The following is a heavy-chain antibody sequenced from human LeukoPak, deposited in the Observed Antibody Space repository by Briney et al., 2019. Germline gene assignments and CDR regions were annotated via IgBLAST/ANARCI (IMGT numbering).Heavy chain of an antibody. CDR3: ANVDGGDY. D-gene: IGHD3-16*01. J-gene: IGHJ4*02. CDR2: ISWNSGSI. V-gene: IGHV3-9*01. Sequence: PGRSLRLSCAASGFTFDDYAMHWVRQAPGKGLEWVSGISWNSGSIGYADSVKGRFTISRDNAKNSLYLQMNSLRAEGTALYYCANVDGGDYWGQGTLVTVSS. CDR1: GFTFDDYA.